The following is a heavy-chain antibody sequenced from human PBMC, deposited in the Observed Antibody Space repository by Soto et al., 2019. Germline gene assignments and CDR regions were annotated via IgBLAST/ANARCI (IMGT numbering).Heavy chain of an antibody. D-gene: IGHD3-3*01. Sequence: GLSCAASGFTLRSYWMHLVPPTPGKGVVWVSRNNNDGRSTSYADSVKGRFTISREKAKNTLYLQMNSLRDEDTAVYYCARVGDYDFWSGYYIGYYYYYYGMDVWGQGTTVTVSS. V-gene: IGHV3-74*01. J-gene: IGHJ6*02. CDR1: GFTLRSYW. CDR2: NNNDGRST. CDR3: ARVGDYDFWSGYYIGYYYYYYGMDV.